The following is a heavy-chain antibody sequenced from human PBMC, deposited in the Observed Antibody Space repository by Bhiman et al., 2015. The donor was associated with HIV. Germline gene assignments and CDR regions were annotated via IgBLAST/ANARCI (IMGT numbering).Heavy chain of an antibody. J-gene: IGHJ4*02. CDR3: ARDMRRYCSGGSCPNNY. CDR2: ISWNSGSI. V-gene: IGHV3-9*01. Sequence: EVQLVESGGGLVQPGRSLRLSCAASGFTFDDYAMHWVRQAPGKGLEWVSGISWNSGSIRYADSVKGRFTISRDNAKNSLYLQMNSLRAEDTALYNCARDMRRYCSGGSCPNNYWGQGTLVTVS. CDR1: GFTFDDYA. D-gene: IGHD2-15*01.